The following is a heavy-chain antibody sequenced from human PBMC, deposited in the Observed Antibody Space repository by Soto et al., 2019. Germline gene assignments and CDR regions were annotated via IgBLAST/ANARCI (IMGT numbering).Heavy chain of an antibody. J-gene: IGHJ6*02. CDR1: GFTFSRYA. D-gene: IGHD3-10*01. Sequence: GGSLRLSCAASGFTFSRYAMSWVRQAPGKGLEWVSTVTGGGHTTYNADSVNGRFTISRDNSKNTLYLQMNNLRAEDTAIYYCASSSGDLDVYGMDIWGPGTTVTVSS. V-gene: IGHV3-23*01. CDR2: VTGGGHTT. CDR3: ASSSGDLDVYGMDI.